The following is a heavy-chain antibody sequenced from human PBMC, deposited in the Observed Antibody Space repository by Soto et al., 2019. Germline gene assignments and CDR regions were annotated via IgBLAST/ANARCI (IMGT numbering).Heavy chain of an antibody. CDR1: GYSISTGFN. V-gene: IGHV4-38-2*02. Sequence: RSLTCAVSGYSISTGFNWAWIRQPPGKGLEWIGSIYHSGSTYYNLSLKSRVTISSDASKNQISLKLSSVTAADTALYYCARDWGTGFYKLDSWGQGNLVTVSS. J-gene: IGHJ4*02. D-gene: IGHD1-1*01. CDR3: ARDWGTGFYKLDS. CDR2: IYHSGST.